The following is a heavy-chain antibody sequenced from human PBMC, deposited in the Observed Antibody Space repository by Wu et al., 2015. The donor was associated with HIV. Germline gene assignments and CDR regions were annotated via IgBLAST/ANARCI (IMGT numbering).Heavy chain of an antibody. CDR2: INPNSGGT. V-gene: IGHV1-2*02. J-gene: IGHJ6*02. Sequence: QVQLVQSGAEVKKPGASVKVSCKASGYTFTGYYMHWVRQAPGQGLEWMGWINPNSGGTNYAQKFQGRVTMTRDTSISTAYMELSRLRSDDTAVYYCAREEVVPAAINYYYYVWTSWGQGTTVTV. CDR1: GYTFTGYY. CDR3: AREEVVPAAINYYYYVWTS. D-gene: IGHD2-2*01.